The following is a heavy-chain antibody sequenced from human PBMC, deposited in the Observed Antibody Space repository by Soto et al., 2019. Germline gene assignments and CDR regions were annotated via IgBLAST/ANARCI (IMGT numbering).Heavy chain of an antibody. V-gene: IGHV3-7*01. CDR3: ATDPKYCSGGSCYTLFDY. Sequence: GGSLRLSCVASGFTLSTYRMNWVRQVPGKGLEWVANIEEDGSEKNYVDSVKGRFTISRDNAKNSLYLQMNSLRAEDTAVYYCATDPKYCSGGSCYTLFDYWGQGTLVTVPQ. CDR2: IEEDGSEK. J-gene: IGHJ4*02. D-gene: IGHD2-15*01. CDR1: GFTLSTYR.